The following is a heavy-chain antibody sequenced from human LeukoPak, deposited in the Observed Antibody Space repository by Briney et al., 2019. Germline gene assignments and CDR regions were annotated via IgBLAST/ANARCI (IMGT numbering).Heavy chain of an antibody. CDR1: GFIFSTYS. Sequence: GGSLRLSCAASGFIFSTYSMNWVRQAPGKGLEWVSYISSGSNTIYYAESVKGRFTISGDNAQNSLHLQMNSLRAEDAAVYYCARGCSGGTCKQYMDVWGKGTTVTVSS. CDR3: ARGCSGGTCKQYMDV. J-gene: IGHJ6*03. D-gene: IGHD2-15*01. CDR2: ISSGSNTI. V-gene: IGHV3-48*04.